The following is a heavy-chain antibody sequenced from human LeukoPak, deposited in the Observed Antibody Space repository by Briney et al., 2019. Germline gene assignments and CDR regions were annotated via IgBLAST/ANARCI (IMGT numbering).Heavy chain of an antibody. CDR2: ISSSSSYI. CDR3: ARDRLEAVAGDDYLDY. Sequence: GGSLRLSCAASGFTFSSYSMNWVRQAPGKGLEWVSSISSSSSYIYYADSVKGRFTISRDNTKNSLYLQMNSLRAEDTAVYYCARDRLEAVAGDDYLDYWGQGTLVTVSS. V-gene: IGHV3-21*01. CDR1: GFTFSSYS. D-gene: IGHD6-19*01. J-gene: IGHJ4*02.